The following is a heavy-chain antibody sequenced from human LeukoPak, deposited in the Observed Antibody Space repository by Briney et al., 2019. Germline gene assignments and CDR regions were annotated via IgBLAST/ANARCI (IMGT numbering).Heavy chain of an antibody. Sequence: GGSLRLSCAGSGFSFSSYGMHWVRQAPGKGLEWVSYISSSGSTIYYADSVKGRFTISRDNAKNSLYLQMNSLRAEDTAVYYCARDYYDSSGYYYLDYWGQGTLVTVSS. D-gene: IGHD3-22*01. J-gene: IGHJ4*02. CDR2: ISSSGSTI. CDR1: GFSFSSYG. V-gene: IGHV3-48*04. CDR3: ARDYYDSSGYYYLDY.